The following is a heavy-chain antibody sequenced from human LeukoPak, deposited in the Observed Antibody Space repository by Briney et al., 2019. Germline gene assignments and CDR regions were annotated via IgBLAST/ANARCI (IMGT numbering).Heavy chain of an antibody. J-gene: IGHJ4*02. CDR2: IYHSGST. Sequence: SETLSLTCAVSGGSISSGGYSWSWIRQPPGKGLEWIGYIYHSGSTYYNPSLKSRVTISVNTSKNQFSLKLSSVTAADTAVYYCARDLGSSGYYRYFDYWGQGTLVIVSS. CDR1: GGSISSGGYS. V-gene: IGHV4-30-2*05. CDR3: ARDLGSSGYYRYFDY. D-gene: IGHD3-22*01.